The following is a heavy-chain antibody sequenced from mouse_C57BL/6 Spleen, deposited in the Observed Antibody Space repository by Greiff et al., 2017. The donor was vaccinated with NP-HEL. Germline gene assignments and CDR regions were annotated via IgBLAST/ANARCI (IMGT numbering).Heavy chain of an antibody. J-gene: IGHJ4*01. Sequence: VQLQQSGAELARPGASVKMSCKASGYTFTSYTMHWVKQRPGQGLEWIGYINPSSGYTKYNQKFKDKATLTADKSSSTAYMQLSSLTSEDSAVYYCARNIQPAMDYWGQGTSVTVSS. V-gene: IGHV1-4*01. CDR3: ARNIQPAMDY. CDR2: INPSSGYT. CDR1: GYTFTSYT.